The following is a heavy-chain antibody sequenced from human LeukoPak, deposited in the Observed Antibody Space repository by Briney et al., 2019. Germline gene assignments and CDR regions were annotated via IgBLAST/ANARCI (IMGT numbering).Heavy chain of an antibody. V-gene: IGHV3-33*01. CDR1: GFTFSSYG. Sequence: GGSLRLTCAASGFTFSSYGMHWVRQAPGKGLEWVAVIWYDGSNKYYADSVKGRFTISRDNSKNTLYLQMNSLRAEDTAVYYCARDKRSGWYLFDYWGQGTLVTVSS. J-gene: IGHJ4*02. CDR3: ARDKRSGWYLFDY. D-gene: IGHD6-19*01. CDR2: IWYDGSNK.